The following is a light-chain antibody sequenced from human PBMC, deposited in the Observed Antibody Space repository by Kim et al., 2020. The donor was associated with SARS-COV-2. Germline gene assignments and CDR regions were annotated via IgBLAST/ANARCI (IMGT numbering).Light chain of an antibody. Sequence: GDRVTISSRASHDISNYLGWYQQKPGEVPKLLIYAASTLQSGVPSRFSGTGSGTDFTLTISSLQPEDVATYYCQKYYSDPSFGQGTKVEIK. V-gene: IGKV1-27*01. J-gene: IGKJ1*01. CDR3: QKYYSDPS. CDR1: HDISNY. CDR2: AAS.